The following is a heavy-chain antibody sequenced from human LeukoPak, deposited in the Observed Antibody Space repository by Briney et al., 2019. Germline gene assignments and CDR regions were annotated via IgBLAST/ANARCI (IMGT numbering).Heavy chain of an antibody. CDR3: ADEFGLKWLAD. CDR1: GYTFTGYY. CDR2: INPNSGGT. D-gene: IGHD6-19*01. Sequence: ASVKVSCKASGYTFTGYYMHWVRQAPGQGLEWMGWINPNSGGTKYAQKFQGRVTMTRDTSTSTAYMELSRLRSDDTAVYYCADEFGLKWLADWGQGTLVTVSS. J-gene: IGHJ4*02. V-gene: IGHV1-2*02.